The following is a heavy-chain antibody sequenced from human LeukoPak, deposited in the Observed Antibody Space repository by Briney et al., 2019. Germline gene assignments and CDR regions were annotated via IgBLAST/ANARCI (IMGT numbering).Heavy chain of an antibody. D-gene: IGHD2-2*01. CDR1: GFTVSSNY. CDR3: ARDHKYAFDN. V-gene: IGHV3-66*01. Sequence: GGSLRLSCAASGFTVSSNYMSWVRQAPGKGLEWVSVIYSGGSTYYADSVKGRFTISGDKAKNSLYLQMNSLRVEDTAVYYCARDHKYAFDNWGQGTLVTVSS. CDR2: IYSGGST. J-gene: IGHJ4*02.